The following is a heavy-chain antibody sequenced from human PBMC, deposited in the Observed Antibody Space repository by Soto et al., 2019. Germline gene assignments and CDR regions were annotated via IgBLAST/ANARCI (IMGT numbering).Heavy chain of an antibody. CDR1: GQSFSGHS. CDR2: INESGST. V-gene: IGHV4-34*01. CDR3: ARGSGIVALPGELEDVKYDY. J-gene: IGHJ4*02. D-gene: IGHD1-1*01. Sequence: QVQLQQWGAGLVKPSETLSLSCAVSGQSFSGHSWAWIRQPPGKGLEWIGAINESGSTYYNPSLKRRVTISTDTPKNQFSLKLSAVSAADTAAYFCARGSGIVALPGELEDVKYDYWGQGTLVNVSS.